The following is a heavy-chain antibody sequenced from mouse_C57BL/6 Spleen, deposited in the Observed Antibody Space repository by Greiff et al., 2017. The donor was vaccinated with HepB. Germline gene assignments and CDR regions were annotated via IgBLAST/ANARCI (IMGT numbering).Heavy chain of an antibody. V-gene: IGHV1-50*01. CDR3: ARGYYSNFHYAMDY. J-gene: IGHJ4*01. D-gene: IGHD2-5*01. CDR1: GYTFTSYW. Sequence: QVQLQQPGAELVKPGASVKLSCKASGYTFTSYWMQWVKQRPGQGLEWIGEIDPSDSYTNYNQKFKGKATLTVDTSSSTAYMQLSSLTSEDSAVYYCARGYYSNFHYAMDYWGQGTSVTVSS. CDR2: IDPSDSYT.